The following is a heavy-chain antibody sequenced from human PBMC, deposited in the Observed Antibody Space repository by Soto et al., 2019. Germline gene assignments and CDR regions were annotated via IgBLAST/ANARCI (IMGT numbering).Heavy chain of an antibody. Sequence: ASVKVSCKASGGTFSSYAISWARQAPGQGLEWMGGIIPIFGTANYAQKFQGRVTITADESTSTAYMELSSLRSEDTAVYYCAGGSYYPTYYYGMDVWGQGTTVTVSS. CDR3: AGGSYYPTYYYGMDV. J-gene: IGHJ6*02. D-gene: IGHD1-26*01. CDR1: GGTFSSYA. V-gene: IGHV1-69*13. CDR2: IIPIFGTA.